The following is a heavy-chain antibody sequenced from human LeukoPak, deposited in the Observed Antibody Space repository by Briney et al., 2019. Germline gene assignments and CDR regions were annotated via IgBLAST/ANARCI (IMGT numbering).Heavy chain of an antibody. V-gene: IGHV3-43D*03. CDR3: AKDANYYDSSGWFDP. J-gene: IGHJ5*02. Sequence: GGSLRLSCAASGFTFSSYSMNWVRQAPGKGLEWVSLISWDGGSTYYADSVKGRFTISRDNSKNSLYLQMNSLRAEDTALYYCAKDANYYDSSGWFDPWGQGTLVTVSS. D-gene: IGHD3-22*01. CDR2: ISWDGGST. CDR1: GFTFSSYS.